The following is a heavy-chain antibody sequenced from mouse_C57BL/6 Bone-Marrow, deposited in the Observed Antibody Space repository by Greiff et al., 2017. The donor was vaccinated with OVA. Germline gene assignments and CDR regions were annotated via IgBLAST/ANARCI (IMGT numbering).Heavy chain of an antibody. CDR3: TDGLFGY. CDR1: GFNIKDDY. V-gene: IGHV14-4*01. CDR2: IDPENGDT. J-gene: IGHJ2*01. D-gene: IGHD1-1*01. Sequence: VQLQQSGAELVRPGASVKLSCTASGFNIKDDYMHWVKQRPEKGLEWIGWIDPENGDTEYASKFQGKATITADTASNTAYLQLSSLTSEDTAVYYCTDGLFGYWGQGTTLTVSS.